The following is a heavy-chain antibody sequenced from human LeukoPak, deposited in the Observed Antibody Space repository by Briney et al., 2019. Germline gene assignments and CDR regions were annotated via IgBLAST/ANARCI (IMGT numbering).Heavy chain of an antibody. CDR3: ARDGYSSGSYYFDY. CDR2: IYYSGST. J-gene: IGHJ4*02. Sequence: PSETLSLTCTVSGGSISSSSYYWGWIRQPPGKGLEWIGSIYYSGSTYYNPSLKSRVTISVDTSKNQFSLKLSSVTAADTAVYYCARDGYSSGSYYFDYWGQGTLVTVSS. D-gene: IGHD6-19*01. V-gene: IGHV4-39*02. CDR1: GGSISSSSYY.